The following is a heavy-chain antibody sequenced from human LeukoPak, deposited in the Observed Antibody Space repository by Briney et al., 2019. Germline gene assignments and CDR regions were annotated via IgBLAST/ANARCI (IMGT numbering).Heavy chain of an antibody. CDR3: AADRRVYCTGGTCYLNWFDP. Sequence: TSVKVSCKASGFTFSSSAMHWVRQARGQRLEGIGWIVLCSGQTNFAQKFQERVTITRDMSTSTAYMELRSLRSDDTAVYYCAADRRVYCTGGTCYLNWFDPWGQGTLVTVSS. V-gene: IGHV1-58*02. D-gene: IGHD2-15*01. J-gene: IGHJ5*02. CDR2: IVLCSGQT. CDR1: GFTFSSSA.